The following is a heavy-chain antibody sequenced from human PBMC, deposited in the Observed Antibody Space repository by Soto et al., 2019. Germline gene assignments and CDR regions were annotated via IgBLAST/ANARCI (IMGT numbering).Heavy chain of an antibody. V-gene: IGHV4-38-2*01. CDR2: IYYSGNT. CDR1: DYSISNGYY. D-gene: IGHD3-10*01. J-gene: IGHJ5*01. CDR3: ARQGYGSGTNWFDS. Sequence: LSLTCAVSDYSISNGYYWGWIRQPPGKGLEWIGSIYYSGNTYYNPSLKSRVTISVDTSKNQFSLKLNSVTAADTAVYYCARQGYGSGTNWFDSWGQGTLLPVS.